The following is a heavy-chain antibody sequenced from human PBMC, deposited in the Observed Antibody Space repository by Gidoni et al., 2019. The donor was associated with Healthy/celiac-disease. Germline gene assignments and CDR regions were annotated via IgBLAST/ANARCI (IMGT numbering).Heavy chain of an antibody. V-gene: IGHV3-15*01. CDR3: TTDTYCGGDCYYYGMDV. CDR2: IKSKTDGGTT. CDR1: GLTFSNAW. J-gene: IGHJ6*02. Sequence: EVQLVESGGGLVKPGGSLRLSCEASGLTFSNAWMSWVRQAPGKGLEWVGRIKSKTDGGTTDYAAPVKGRFTISRDDSKNTLYLQMNSLKTEDTAVYYCTTDTYCGGDCYYYGMDVWGQGTTVTVSS. D-gene: IGHD2-21*01.